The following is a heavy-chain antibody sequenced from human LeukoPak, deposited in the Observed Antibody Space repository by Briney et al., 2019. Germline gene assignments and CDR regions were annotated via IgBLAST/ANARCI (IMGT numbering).Heavy chain of an antibody. Sequence: AASVKVSCKASGYTFTSYGISWVRQAPGQGLEWMGWIGAYNGNTNYAQKLQGRVTMTTDTSTSTAYMELRSLRSDDTAVYYCARDGAGRYYDSSGYYGDYWGQGTLVTVSS. CDR1: GYTFTSYG. V-gene: IGHV1-18*01. CDR3: ARDGAGRYYDSSGYYGDY. D-gene: IGHD3-22*01. J-gene: IGHJ4*02. CDR2: IGAYNGNT.